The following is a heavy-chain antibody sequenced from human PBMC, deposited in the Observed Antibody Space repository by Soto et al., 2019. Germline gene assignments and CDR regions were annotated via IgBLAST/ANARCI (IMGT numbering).Heavy chain of an antibody. V-gene: IGHV3-21*01. J-gene: IGHJ4*02. CDR1: GFTFSSYS. CDR2: ISSSSSYI. D-gene: IGHD2-21*02. CDR3: AREALYCGGDCYTPDY. Sequence: EVQLVESGGGLVKPGGSLRLSCAASGFTFSSYSMNWVRQAPGKGLEWVSSISSSSSYIYYADSVKGRFTISRDNAKNSLYLQMDSLRAEDTAVYYCAREALYCGGDCYTPDYWGQGTLVTASS.